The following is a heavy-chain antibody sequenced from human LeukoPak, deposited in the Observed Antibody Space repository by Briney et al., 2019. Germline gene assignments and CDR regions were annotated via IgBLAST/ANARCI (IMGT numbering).Heavy chain of an antibody. V-gene: IGHV3-23*01. CDR3: AKFGGYSSGWCHDY. J-gene: IGHJ4*02. CDR1: GFTFSSYW. D-gene: IGHD6-19*01. Sequence: GGSVRLSCAASGFTFSSYWMSWVRQAPGKGLEWVSAISGSGGSTYYADSVKGRFTISRDNSKNTLYLQMNSLRAEDTAVYYCAKFGGYSSGWCHDYWGQGTLVTVSS. CDR2: ISGSGGST.